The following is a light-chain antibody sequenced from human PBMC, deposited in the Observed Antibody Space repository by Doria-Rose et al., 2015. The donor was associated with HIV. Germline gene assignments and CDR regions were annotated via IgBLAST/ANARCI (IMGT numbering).Light chain of an antibody. CDR3: QSYDSSLSGYV. CDR1: SSNIGAGYD. V-gene: IGLV1-40*01. CDR2: GNI. Sequence: QTVVTQEPSVSEAPGQRVTISCTGSSSNIGAGYDVHWYQQLPGTAPKLLIYGNINRPSGVPDRISGSKSGTSASLAITGLQAEDEADYYCQSYDSSLSGYVFGTVTKVTVL. J-gene: IGLJ1*01.